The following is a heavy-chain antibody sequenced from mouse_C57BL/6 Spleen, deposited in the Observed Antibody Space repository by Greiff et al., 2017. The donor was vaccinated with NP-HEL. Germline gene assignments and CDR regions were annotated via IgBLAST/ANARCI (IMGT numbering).Heavy chain of an antibody. D-gene: IGHD2-4*01. J-gene: IGHJ4*01. CDR2: INPSSGYT. V-gene: IGHV1-7*01. Sequence: VQLQQSGAELAKPGASVKLSCKASGYTFTSYWMHWVKQRPGQGLEWIGYINPSSGYTKYNQKFKDKATLTADKSSSTDYMQLSRLTYEDSAVYYCARNYDYDGDYYYAMDYWGQGTSVTVSS. CDR1: GYTFTSYW. CDR3: ARNYDYDGDYYYAMDY.